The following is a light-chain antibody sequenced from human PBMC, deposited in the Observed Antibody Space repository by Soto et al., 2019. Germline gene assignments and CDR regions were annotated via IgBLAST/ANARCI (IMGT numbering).Light chain of an antibody. CDR1: QTIGNQ. CDR3: QQRRDWPLT. J-gene: IGKJ4*01. Sequence: EIVLTQSPATLSLSPGERASLSCRASQTIGNQLAWYQQRPGQPPRLLMCEASNRPTGIPARFSGSGSGTDFPLTISSIEPEDSAVYYCQQRRDWPLTFGGGTKVEIK. V-gene: IGKV3-11*01. CDR2: EAS.